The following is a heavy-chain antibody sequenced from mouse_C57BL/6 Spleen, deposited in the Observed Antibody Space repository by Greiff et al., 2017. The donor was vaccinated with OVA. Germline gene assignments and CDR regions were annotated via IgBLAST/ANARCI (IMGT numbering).Heavy chain of an antibody. J-gene: IGHJ3*01. CDR3: ARRSRSWFAY. Sequence: EVMLVESGGGLVKPGGSLKLSCAASGFTFSDYGMHWVRQAPEKGLEWVAYISSGSSTIYYADTVKGRFTISRDNAKNTLFLQMTSLRSEDTAMYYCARRSRSWFAYWGQGTLVTVSA. CDR2: ISSGSSTI. CDR1: GFTFSDYG. V-gene: IGHV5-17*01.